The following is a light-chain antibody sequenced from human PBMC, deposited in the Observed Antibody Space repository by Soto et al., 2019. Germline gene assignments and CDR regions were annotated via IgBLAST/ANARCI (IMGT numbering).Light chain of an antibody. CDR2: SNN. V-gene: IGLV1-44*01. J-gene: IGLJ2*01. CDR1: SSNIGSNT. CDR3: AAWDDSLNGPVG. Sequence: QSVLTQPPSASGTPGQRVTISCSGSSSNIGSNTVNWYQQLPGTAPKLLIYSNNQRPSGVPDRCSGSKSGTSASLAISGLQSEDEADYYCAAWDDSLNGPVGFGGGTQLTVL.